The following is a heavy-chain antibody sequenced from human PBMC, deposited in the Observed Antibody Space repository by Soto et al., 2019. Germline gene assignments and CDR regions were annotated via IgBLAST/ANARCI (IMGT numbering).Heavy chain of an antibody. CDR1: GVSISENH. Sequence: QVRLQESGPGLVKPSQTLSLTCDVSGVSISENHWSWIRQAPGKGLEWVGYVHFSGSTTYNPSLAPRLNISLDMSRSQVYLQLTSVNAADTAVYYCARFGAAAAHDDNWGRGVLVTVSS. CDR3: ARFGAAAAHDDN. D-gene: IGHD6-13*01. J-gene: IGHJ4*01. V-gene: IGHV4-59*01. CDR2: VHFSGST.